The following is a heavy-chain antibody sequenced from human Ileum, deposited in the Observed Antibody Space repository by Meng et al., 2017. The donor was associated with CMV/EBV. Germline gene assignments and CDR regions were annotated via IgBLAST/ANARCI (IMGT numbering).Heavy chain of an antibody. V-gene: IGHV3-21*01. CDR3: ARDRDYPRYYYYGMDV. Sequence: GSLRLSCAASGFTFSSYSMNWVRQAPGKGLEWVSSISSSSSYIYYADSVKGRFTISRDNAKNSLYLQMNSLRAEDTAVYYCARDRDYPRYYYYGMDVWGQGTTVTVSS. J-gene: IGHJ6*02. CDR2: ISSSSSYI. D-gene: IGHD4-17*01. CDR1: GFTFSSYS.